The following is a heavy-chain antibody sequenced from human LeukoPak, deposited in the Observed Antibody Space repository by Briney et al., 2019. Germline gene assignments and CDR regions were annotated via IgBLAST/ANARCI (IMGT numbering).Heavy chain of an antibody. V-gene: IGHV1-46*01. Sequence: GASVKVSYKASGYTFTSYYMHWVRQAPGQGLEWMGIINPSGGSTSYAQKFQGRVTMTRDTSTSTVYMELSSLRSEDTAVYYCARDNHPYGDYSGGYFDYWGQGTLVTVSS. J-gene: IGHJ4*02. CDR3: ARDNHPYGDYSGGYFDY. D-gene: IGHD4-17*01. CDR1: GYTFTSYY. CDR2: INPSGGST.